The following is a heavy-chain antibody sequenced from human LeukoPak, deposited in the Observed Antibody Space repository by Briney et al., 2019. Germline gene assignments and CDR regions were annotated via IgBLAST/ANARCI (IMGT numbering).Heavy chain of an antibody. Sequence: SVKVSCKASGGTFSSYTISWVRQAPGQGLECMGRIIPILGIANYAQKFQGRVTITADKTTSTAYMELSSLRSEDTAVYYCAQTFRICSSTSCSKPLDYWGQGTLVTVSS. D-gene: IGHD2-2*01. CDR2: IIPILGIA. CDR3: AQTFRICSSTSCSKPLDY. V-gene: IGHV1-69*02. J-gene: IGHJ4*02. CDR1: GGTFSSYT.